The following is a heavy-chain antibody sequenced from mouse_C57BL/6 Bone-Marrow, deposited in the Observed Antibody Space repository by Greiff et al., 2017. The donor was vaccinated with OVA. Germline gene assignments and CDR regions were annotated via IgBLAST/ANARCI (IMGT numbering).Heavy chain of an antibody. V-gene: IGHV14-2*01. CDR3: ALLITTVVAGFDY. J-gene: IGHJ2*01. CDR2: IDPEDGET. CDR1: GFNIKDYY. Sequence: EVMLVESGAELVKPGASVKLSCTASGFNIKDYYMHWVKQRTEQGLAWIGRIDPEDGETKYAPKFQGKATITADTSSNTAYLQLSSLTSEDTAVYYCALLITTVVAGFDYWGQGTTLTVSS. D-gene: IGHD1-1*01.